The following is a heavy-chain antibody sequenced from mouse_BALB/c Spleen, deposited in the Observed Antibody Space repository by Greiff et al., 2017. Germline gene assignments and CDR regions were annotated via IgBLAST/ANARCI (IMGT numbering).Heavy chain of an antibody. D-gene: IGHD1-1*01. CDR1: GYTFSSYW. CDR3: ARRKDYYHYFDY. J-gene: IGHJ2*01. CDR2: ILPGSGST. V-gene: IGHV1-9*01. Sequence: QVQLKQSGAELMKPGASVKISCKATGYTFSSYWIEWVKQRPGHGLEWIGEILPGSGSTNYNEKFKGKATFTADTSSNTAYMQLSSLTSEDSAVYYCARRKDYYHYFDYWGQGTTLTVSS.